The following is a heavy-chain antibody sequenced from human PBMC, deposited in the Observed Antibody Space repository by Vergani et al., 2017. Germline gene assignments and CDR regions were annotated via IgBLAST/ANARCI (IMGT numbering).Heavy chain of an antibody. CDR1: GFTFNRSG. CDR3: ARDLAYCHEGSCAL. J-gene: IGHJ4*02. D-gene: IGHD2-15*01. CDR2: VLVDGSNE. V-gene: IGHV3-30*02. Sequence: QVQLVQSGGGVFQPGGSLRLSCVASGFTFNRSGMQWVRQAPGKGLEWVAYVLVDGSNEYYADSVKGRFIVSRDNSNDALYLQMNSLRTDDTAVYYCARDLAYCHEGSCALWGQGSVVTVSS.